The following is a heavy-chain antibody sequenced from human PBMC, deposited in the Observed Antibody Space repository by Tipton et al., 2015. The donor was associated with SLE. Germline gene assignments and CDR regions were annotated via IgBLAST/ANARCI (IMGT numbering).Heavy chain of an antibody. V-gene: IGHV3-69-1*02. J-gene: IGHJ6*02. CDR2: ISGRSTK. Sequence: SLRLSCAASEFTFSQYEMNWVRQAPGKGLEWISYISGRSTKFYAESVRGRFTVSRDNAKNLLYLEMNSLRAEDTAIYYCARVDGSSGYYLYYYYGMDVWGQGTAVTVSS. CDR1: EFTFSQYE. D-gene: IGHD3-22*01. CDR3: ARVDGSSGYYLYYYYGMDV.